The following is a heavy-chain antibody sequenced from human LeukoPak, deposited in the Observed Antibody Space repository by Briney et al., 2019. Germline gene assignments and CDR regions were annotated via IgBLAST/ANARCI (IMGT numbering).Heavy chain of an antibody. D-gene: IGHD3-16*01. V-gene: IGHV3-15*01. CDR2: IKSKTDGGTI. J-gene: IGHJ3*02. CDR3: AKDCHPRDGDYVGDDAFDI. CDR1: GFTFSDAW. Sequence: GGSLRLSCAASGFTFSDAWMNWVRQAPGKGLAWVGRIKSKTDGGTIDYAAPVKGRFTISRDDSKNTLYLQMNSLKTEDTAVYYCAKDCHPRDGDYVGDDAFDIWGQGTMVTVSS.